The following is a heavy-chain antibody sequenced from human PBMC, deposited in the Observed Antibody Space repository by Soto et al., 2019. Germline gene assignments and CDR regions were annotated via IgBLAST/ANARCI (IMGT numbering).Heavy chain of an antibody. D-gene: IGHD2-15*01. Sequence: GAPVKVSCKASGGTFSSYAISWVRQAPGQGLEWMGGIIPIFGTANYAQKFQGRVTITADESTSTAYMELSSLRSEDTAVYYCARALGYCSGGSCYEFDYWGQGTLVTVSS. V-gene: IGHV1-69*13. J-gene: IGHJ4*02. CDR3: ARALGYCSGGSCYEFDY. CDR2: IIPIFGTA. CDR1: GGTFSSYA.